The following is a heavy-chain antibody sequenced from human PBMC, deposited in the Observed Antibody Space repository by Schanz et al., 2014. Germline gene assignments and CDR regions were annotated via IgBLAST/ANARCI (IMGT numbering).Heavy chain of an antibody. Sequence: QVQLQQWGTGLLKPSETLSLTCVVSGGSFSGYYWSWIRQSPEKGLEWIGEINHSGNSNHNPSLKSRVTISIDPSKNQFSLKLRSVTAADTAMYYCARGRLRFPFDYWDQGTLVIVSS. CDR2: INHSGNS. D-gene: IGHD5-12*01. J-gene: IGHJ4*02. V-gene: IGHV4-34*01. CDR1: GGSFSGYY. CDR3: ARGRLRFPFDY.